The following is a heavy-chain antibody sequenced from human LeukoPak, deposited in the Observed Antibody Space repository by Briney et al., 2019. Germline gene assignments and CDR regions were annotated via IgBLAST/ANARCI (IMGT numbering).Heavy chain of an antibody. CDR2: IYPKSGGT. CDR1: GYTFTEYY. J-gene: IGHJ6*03. Sequence: SVKVSCKASGYTFTEYYMHWVRQAPGQELDGMGWIYPKSGGTNYAQKFQGRVTMTRDTSISTAYMELTRLTSDDTAVYYCAREPSVKYYMDVWGKGTTVTVSS. V-gene: IGHV1-2*02. D-gene: IGHD4-17*01. CDR3: AREPSVKYYMDV.